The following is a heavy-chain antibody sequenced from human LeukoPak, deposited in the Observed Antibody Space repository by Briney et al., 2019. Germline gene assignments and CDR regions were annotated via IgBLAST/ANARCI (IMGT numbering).Heavy chain of an antibody. CDR1: GYSLTSYR. Sequence: GESLKISCKGSGYSLTSYRISWARQMPGKGPEGMGRIEPSDSYAHSSPSFQGHVTISADKSISTTCLQWSSLKASDTAMYYCARRNTAMGLTYFDYWGQGTLVTVSS. CDR2: IEPSDSYA. J-gene: IGHJ4*02. V-gene: IGHV5-10-1*01. CDR3: ARRNTAMGLTYFDY. D-gene: IGHD5-18*01.